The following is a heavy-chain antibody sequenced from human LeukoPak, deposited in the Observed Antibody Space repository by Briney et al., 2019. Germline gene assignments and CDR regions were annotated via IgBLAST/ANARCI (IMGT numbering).Heavy chain of an antibody. Sequence: GASVKVSCKVSGHTLTELSKHWVRQAPGKGPEWIGGYDPEEGTTIYPQKFQGRVTMTEDTSTDTAYLEMSYLRSEDTAVYFCVVLWERLGDFFFDFWGQGTQVTVSS. J-gene: IGHJ4*02. CDR1: GHTLTELS. CDR2: YDPEEGTT. V-gene: IGHV1-24*01. D-gene: IGHD1-26*01. CDR3: VVLWERLGDFFFDF.